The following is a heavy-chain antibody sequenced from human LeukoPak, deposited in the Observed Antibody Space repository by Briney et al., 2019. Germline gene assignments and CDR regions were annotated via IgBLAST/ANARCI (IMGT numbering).Heavy chain of an antibody. D-gene: IGHD5-12*01. V-gene: IGHV4-59*01. Sequence: PSETLSLTCTVSGGSISSYYWSWIRQPPGKGLEWIGYIYYSGSTHYNPSLKSRVTISVDTSKNQFSLKLSSVTAADTAVYYCARDSSAYDTLDYWGQGTLVTVSS. CDR2: IYYSGST. CDR1: GGSISSYY. J-gene: IGHJ4*02. CDR3: ARDSSAYDTLDY.